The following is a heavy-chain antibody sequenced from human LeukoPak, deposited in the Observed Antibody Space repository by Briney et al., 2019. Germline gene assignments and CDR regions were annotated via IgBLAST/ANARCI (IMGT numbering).Heavy chain of an antibody. CDR3: AKGQYQLLFHTYRMDV. Sequence: GGSLRLSCAASGFTFSSYAMSWVRQAPGKGLEWVSAISGSGGSTYYADSVKGRFTISRDNSKNTLYLQMNSLRAEDTAVYNWAKGQYQLLFHTYRMDVWGQGTTVTVSS. V-gene: IGHV3-23*01. CDR1: GFTFSSYA. D-gene: IGHD2-2*01. CDR2: ISGSGGST. J-gene: IGHJ6*02.